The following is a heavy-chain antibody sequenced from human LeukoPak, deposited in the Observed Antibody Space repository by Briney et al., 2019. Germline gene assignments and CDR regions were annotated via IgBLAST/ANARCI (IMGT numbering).Heavy chain of an antibody. J-gene: IGHJ4*02. D-gene: IGHD3-16*01. Sequence: GGSLRLSCAASGFTFSSYWMHWVRQRPGKGLVWVSRIHLDGRTTNYAASVKGRFTISRDNAKNTLYLEMNSLRPEHTAVYYCARGGSPSDYWGQGTLVSVS. CDR3: ARGGSPSDY. CDR2: IHLDGRTT. CDR1: GFTFSSYW. V-gene: IGHV3-74*01.